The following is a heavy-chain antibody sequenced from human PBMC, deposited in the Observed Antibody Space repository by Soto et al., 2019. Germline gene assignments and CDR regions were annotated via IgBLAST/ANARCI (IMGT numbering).Heavy chain of an antibody. Sequence: SETLSLTCTVSGDSITSNSYFWAWIRQPPGKGLEWIGSIYYSGTPYYNPSLKSRVTISVDTSKNQFSLKLTSVTATDTAVYYCARLGAAAPGSRYFDYWGQGTLVTVSS. V-gene: IGHV4-39*01. CDR3: ARLGAAAPGSRYFDY. CDR2: IYYSGTP. J-gene: IGHJ4*02. D-gene: IGHD6-13*01. CDR1: GDSITSNSYF.